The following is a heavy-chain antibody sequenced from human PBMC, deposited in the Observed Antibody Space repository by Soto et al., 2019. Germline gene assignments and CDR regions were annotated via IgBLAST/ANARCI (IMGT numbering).Heavy chain of an antibody. D-gene: IGHD6-19*01. J-gene: IGHJ4*02. CDR3: ARPYSSGSYYRY. CDR2: IYWDDDK. V-gene: IGHV2-5*02. Sequence: QITLKESGPPLVKPTQTLTLTCTFSGFSLSTSGVGVGWIRQPPGKALEWLALIYWDDDKRYSPSLKSRLTITKDTSKNQVVLTMTNMDPVDTATYYCARPYSSGSYYRYWGQGTLVTVSS. CDR1: GFSLSTSGVG.